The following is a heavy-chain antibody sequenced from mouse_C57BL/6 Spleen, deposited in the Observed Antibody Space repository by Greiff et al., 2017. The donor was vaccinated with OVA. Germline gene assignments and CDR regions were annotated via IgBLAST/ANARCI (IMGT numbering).Heavy chain of an antibody. J-gene: IGHJ2*01. V-gene: IGHV1-18*01. CDR2: INPNNGGT. Sequence: EVQLQESGPELVKPGASVKIPCKASGYTFTDYNMDWVKQSHGKSLEWIGDINPNNGGTIYNQKFKGKATLTVDKSSSIAYMELRSLTSEDTAVYYCARLVGRGYYFDYWGQGTTLTVSS. D-gene: IGHD1-1*02. CDR3: ARLVGRGYYFDY. CDR1: GYTFTDYN.